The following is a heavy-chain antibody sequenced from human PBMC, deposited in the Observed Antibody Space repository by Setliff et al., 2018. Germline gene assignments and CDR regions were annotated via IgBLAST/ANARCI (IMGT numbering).Heavy chain of an antibody. CDR1: GGTFSKYA. V-gene: IGHV1-2*02. CDR3: ARVPQEALYYYDRGHYFDY. CDR2: ISPNSGGT. J-gene: IGHJ4*02. Sequence: GASVKVSCKAPGGTFSKYAIAWVRQAPGQGLEWMGWISPNSGGTNYTQNFQGRVAMTRDTSINTAYMELSSLRSDDTAVYYCARVPQEALYYYDRGHYFDYWGQGTLVTVSS. D-gene: IGHD3-22*01.